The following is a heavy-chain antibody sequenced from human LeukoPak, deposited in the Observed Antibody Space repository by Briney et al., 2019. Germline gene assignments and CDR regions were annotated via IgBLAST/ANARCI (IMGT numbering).Heavy chain of an antibody. CDR3: ARVNYYDLYFDY. V-gene: IGHV3-23*01. J-gene: IGHJ4*02. D-gene: IGHD1-26*01. CDR2: ISGSGGST. Sequence: GGSLRLSCAASGFTFSSYGMSWVRQAPGKGLEWVSAISGSGGSTYYADSVKGRFTISRDNSKNTLYLQMNSLRAEDTAVYYCARVNYYDLYFDYWGQGTLVTVSS. CDR1: GFTFSSYG.